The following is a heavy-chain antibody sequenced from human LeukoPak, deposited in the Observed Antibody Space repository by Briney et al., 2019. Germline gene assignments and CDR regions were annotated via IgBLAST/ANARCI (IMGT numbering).Heavy chain of an antibody. CDR1: GFTFSNYG. J-gene: IGHJ1*01. Sequence: GGSLRLSCAASGFTFSNYGMHWVRQAPGKGLEWVAVISYDGSKKYYADSVKGRFTISRDNSKNTLYLQMNSLRAEDTAVYYCAKDPTRGSGWYPKTKFFQYWGQGTLVTVSS. CDR2: ISYDGSKK. D-gene: IGHD6-19*01. CDR3: AKDPTRGSGWYPKTKFFQY. V-gene: IGHV3-30*18.